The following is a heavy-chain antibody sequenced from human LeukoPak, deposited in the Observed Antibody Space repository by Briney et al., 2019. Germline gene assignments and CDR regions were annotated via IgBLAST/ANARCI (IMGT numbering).Heavy chain of an antibody. V-gene: IGHV4-39*07. CDR3: ARVDYGDYVQEHWFDP. CDR1: GGSISSSSYY. D-gene: IGHD4-17*01. J-gene: IGHJ5*02. Sequence: SETLSLTCTVSGGSISSSSYYWGWIRQPPGKGLEWIGSIYYSGSTYYNPSLKSRVTISVDTSKNQFSLKLSSVTAADTAVYYCARVDYGDYVQEHWFDPWGQGTLVTVSS. CDR2: IYYSGST.